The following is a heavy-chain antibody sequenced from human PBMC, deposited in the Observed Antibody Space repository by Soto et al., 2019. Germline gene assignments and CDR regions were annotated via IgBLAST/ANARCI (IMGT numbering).Heavy chain of an antibody. CDR3: ARAISGYVT. CDR2: INAGNGDT. J-gene: IGHJ4*02. V-gene: IGHV1-3*01. D-gene: IGHD5-12*01. CDR1: GISYSTYV. Sequence: VQLVQSGAEVKKPGASVRISCTASGISYSTYVIHWMRQAPGQGLEWMGWINAGNGDTRYSQRLQGRVTLTRDTSATTTYMDLSSLRSEDTSMYYCARAISGYVTWGQGTLVTVSS.